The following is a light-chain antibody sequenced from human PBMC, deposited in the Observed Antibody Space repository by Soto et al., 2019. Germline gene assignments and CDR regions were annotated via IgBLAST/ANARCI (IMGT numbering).Light chain of an antibody. CDR2: ENN. CDR3: GTWDSSLSAGVI. Sequence: QSVLTQPPSVSAAPGQKVTISCSGSSSNIGNSYVSWYQQLPGTAPNLLIYENNKRPSGIPDRFSGSKSGTSGTLGITGLQTGDEADYYCGTWDSSLSAGVIFGGGTKLTVL. CDR1: SSNIGNSY. J-gene: IGLJ2*01. V-gene: IGLV1-51*02.